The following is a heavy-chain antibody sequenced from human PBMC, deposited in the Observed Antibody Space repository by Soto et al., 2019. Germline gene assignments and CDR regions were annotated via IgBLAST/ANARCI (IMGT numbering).Heavy chain of an antibody. V-gene: IGHV3-74*01. CDR1: GFTFNMYW. CDR3: AREDSIIIPAVSDF. Sequence: PGGSLRLSCAASGFTFNMYWMHWVRQAPGKGLVWVSRTKSDGSGTSYADSVKGRFTISRDNAKSSVSLQMNTLRVEDTAVYYCAREDSIIIPAVSDFWGQGTLVTVSS. D-gene: IGHD2-2*01. CDR2: TKSDGSGT. J-gene: IGHJ4*02.